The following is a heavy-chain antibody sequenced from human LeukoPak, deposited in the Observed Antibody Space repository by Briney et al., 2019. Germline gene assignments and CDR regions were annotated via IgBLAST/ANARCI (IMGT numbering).Heavy chain of an antibody. V-gene: IGHV3-30*04. CDR2: ISYDGSNK. Sequence: GGSLRLSCAASGFTLSSYAMHWVRQAPGKGLEWVAVISYDGSNKYYADSVKGRFTISRDNSKNTLYLQMNSLRAEDTAVYYCARGSYDSSGYYFDTWGREPWSPSPQ. D-gene: IGHD3-22*01. CDR1: GFTLSSYA. CDR3: ARGSYDSSGYYFDT. J-gene: IGHJ4*02.